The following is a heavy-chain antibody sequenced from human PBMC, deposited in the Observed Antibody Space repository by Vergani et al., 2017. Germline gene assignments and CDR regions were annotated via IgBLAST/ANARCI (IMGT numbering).Heavy chain of an antibody. V-gene: IGHV3-9*01. Sequence: EVQLVESGGGLVQPGRSLRLSCAASGFTFDDYAMHWVRQAPGKGLEWVSGISWNSGSIGYADSVKGRFTISRDNAKNSLYLQMNSLRAEDTALYYCAKEPRFGIFSPSYYYGMDVWGQGTTVTVSS. CDR3: AKEPRFGIFSPSYYYGMDV. J-gene: IGHJ6*02. D-gene: IGHD3-16*01. CDR2: ISWNSGSI. CDR1: GFTFDDYA.